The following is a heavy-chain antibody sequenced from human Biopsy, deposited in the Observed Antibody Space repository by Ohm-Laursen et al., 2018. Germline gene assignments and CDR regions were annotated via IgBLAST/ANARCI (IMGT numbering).Heavy chain of an antibody. V-gene: IGHV3-33*06. CDR3: VKDGGQTAPYSFDV. D-gene: IGHD3-16*01. Sequence: LSLTCAASGFTFSDHNMHWVRQAPGKGLEWVAFIWSSATYKAYADSAKGRFTVSRVNSKNTVYLQMNSLSADDTAIYSCVKDGGQTAPYSFDVWGQGTMVTVSS. J-gene: IGHJ3*01. CDR1: GFTFSDHN. CDR2: IWSSATYK.